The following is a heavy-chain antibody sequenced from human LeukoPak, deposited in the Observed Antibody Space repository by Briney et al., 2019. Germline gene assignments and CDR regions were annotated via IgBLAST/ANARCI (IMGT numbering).Heavy chain of an antibody. CDR2: ISSSSSYI. J-gene: IGHJ4*02. Sequence: VGSLRLSCAASGFTFSSYSMNWVRQAPGKGLEWVSSISSSSSYIYYADSVKGRFTISRDNAKNSLYLQMNSLRAEVTAVYYCASPFYSNYDPFDYWGREPWSPSPQ. CDR3: ASPFYSNYDPFDY. CDR1: GFTFSSYS. D-gene: IGHD4-11*01. V-gene: IGHV3-21*01.